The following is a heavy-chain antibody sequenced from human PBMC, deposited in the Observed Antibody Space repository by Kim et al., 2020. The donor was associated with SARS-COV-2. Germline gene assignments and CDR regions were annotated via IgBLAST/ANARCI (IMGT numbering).Heavy chain of an antibody. CDR3: AREEYI. V-gene: IGHV3-66*01. J-gene: IGHJ4*02. CDR2: YSGGSN. Sequence: YSGGSNYYADSVKGRFTISRDNSKNTLYLQMNSLRAEDTAVYYCAREEYIWGQGTLVTVSS. D-gene: IGHD6-6*01.